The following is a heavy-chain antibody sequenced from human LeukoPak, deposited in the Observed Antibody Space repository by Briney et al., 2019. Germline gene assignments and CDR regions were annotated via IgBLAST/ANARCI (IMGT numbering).Heavy chain of an antibody. CDR1: GFTFSSYA. CDR3: AKDVGYCSGGSCYPLDS. D-gene: IGHD2-15*01. V-gene: IGHV3-23*01. CDR2: ISGSGGST. J-gene: IGHJ4*02. Sequence: GGSLRLSCAASGFTFSSYAMSWVRQAPGKGLEWVSAISGSGGSTYYADSVKGRFTISRDNSINTLYLQMNSLRAEDTAVYYCAKDVGYCSGGSCYPLDSWGQGTLVTVSS.